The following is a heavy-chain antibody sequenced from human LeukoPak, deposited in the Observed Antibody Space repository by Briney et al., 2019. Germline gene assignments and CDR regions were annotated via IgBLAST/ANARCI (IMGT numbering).Heavy chain of an antibody. CDR2: IKQDGSEK. J-gene: IGHJ4*02. CDR3: ARGWNYAFRFDY. D-gene: IGHD1-7*01. Sequence: PGGSLRLSCAASGFSFSDYWMTWVRQAPGKGLEWVAHIKQDGSEKYYVDSIKGRFTISRDNAKNLVYLQMNSLRAEDTAVYYCARGWNYAFRFDYSGQGTLVTVSS. V-gene: IGHV3-7*01. CDR1: GFSFSDYW.